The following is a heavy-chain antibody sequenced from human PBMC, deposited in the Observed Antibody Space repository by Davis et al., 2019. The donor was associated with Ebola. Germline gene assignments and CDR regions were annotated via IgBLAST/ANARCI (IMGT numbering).Heavy chain of an antibody. CDR1: GGSIRNYY. J-gene: IGHJ4*02. CDR2: IYTSGST. D-gene: IGHD2-2*01. CDR3: AREYHY. V-gene: IGHV4-4*07. Sequence: PSETLSLTCTVSGGSIRNYYWTWIRQPAGKGLEWVGHIYTSGSTNYNPSLKSRVTISLDTSKNQFSLKVSSVTAADTAVYYCAREYHYWGQGTLVTVSS.